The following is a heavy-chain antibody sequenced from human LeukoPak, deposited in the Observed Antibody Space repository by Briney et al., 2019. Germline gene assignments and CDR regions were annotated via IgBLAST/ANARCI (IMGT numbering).Heavy chain of an antibody. Sequence: ASVKVSCKASGYTFTGYHMHWVRQAPGQGLEWMGWINPNSGGTNFAQKFQGRVTMTRDTSISTAYMELSRLRSDDTAVYYCARGGGNYSDYYGMDVWGQGTTVTVSS. J-gene: IGHJ6*02. V-gene: IGHV1-2*02. CDR2: INPNSGGT. CDR3: ARGGGNYSDYYGMDV. CDR1: GYTFTGYH. D-gene: IGHD1-26*01.